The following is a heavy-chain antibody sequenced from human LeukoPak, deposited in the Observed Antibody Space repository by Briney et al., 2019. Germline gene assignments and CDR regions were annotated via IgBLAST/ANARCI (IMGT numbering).Heavy chain of an antibody. V-gene: IGHV3-20*04. D-gene: IGHD1-26*01. Sequence: SGGSLRLSCEASGFTFEDYGMTWVRHRPGKGLEYVCEINWNGDNPVYENSLRGRFTISRDNAKNSVYLQMSSLRVDDTAFYYCARRSVAGATTGYYYDSWGQGTLVTVSS. CDR1: GFTFEDYG. CDR2: INWNGDNP. J-gene: IGHJ4*02. CDR3: ARRSVAGATTGYYYDS.